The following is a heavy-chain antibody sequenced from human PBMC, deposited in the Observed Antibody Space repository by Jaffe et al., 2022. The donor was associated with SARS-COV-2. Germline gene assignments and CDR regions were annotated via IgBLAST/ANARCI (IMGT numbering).Heavy chain of an antibody. D-gene: IGHD2-15*01. V-gene: IGHV4-39*01. CDR1: GGSISSSSYY. CDR2: IYYSGST. CDR3: ARLVPATATNFDY. Sequence: QLQLQESGPGLVKPSETLSLTCTVSGGSISSSSYYWGWIRQPPGKGLEWIGSIYYSGSTYYNPSLKSRVTISVDTSKNQFSLKLSSVTAADTAVYYCARLVPATATNFDYWGQGTLVTVSS. J-gene: IGHJ4*02.